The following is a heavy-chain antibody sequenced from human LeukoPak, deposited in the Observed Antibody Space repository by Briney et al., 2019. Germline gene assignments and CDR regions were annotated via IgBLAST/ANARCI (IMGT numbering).Heavy chain of an antibody. D-gene: IGHD6-19*01. CDR1: GGSISSYY. Sequence: SETLSLTCTVSGGSISSYYWSWIRRPAGKGLEWIGRIYTSGSTNYNPSLKSRVTMSVDTSKNQFSLKLSSVTAADTAVYYCARQPLSGWYVGCFDYWGQGTLVTVSS. J-gene: IGHJ4*02. CDR3: ARQPLSGWYVGCFDY. CDR2: IYTSGST. V-gene: IGHV4-4*07.